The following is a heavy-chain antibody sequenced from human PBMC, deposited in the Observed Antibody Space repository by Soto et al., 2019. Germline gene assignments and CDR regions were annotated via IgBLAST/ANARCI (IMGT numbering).Heavy chain of an antibody. CDR3: ASAAVTGTAGLDF. D-gene: IGHD6-19*01. CDR2: INPNSGGT. V-gene: IGHV1-2*02. CDR1: GYTFSGFY. Sequence: GASVKVSCMASGYTFSGFYMHWVRQAPGQGLEWMGWINPNSGGTKSAEKFQGRVTMTRDTSISTAYMELSRLTSDDTAVYYCASAAVTGTAGLDFWGQGTQVTVS. J-gene: IGHJ4*02.